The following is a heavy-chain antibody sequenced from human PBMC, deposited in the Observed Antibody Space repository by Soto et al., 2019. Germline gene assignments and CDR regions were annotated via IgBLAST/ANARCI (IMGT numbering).Heavy chain of an antibody. J-gene: IGHJ4*02. CDR2: TYYRSKWYS. D-gene: IGHD6-19*01. CDR1: GDSVSSTSTA. V-gene: IGHV6-1*01. Sequence: SQTLSLTCAISGDSVSSTSTAWSWIRQSPSRGLEWLGRTYYRSKWYSDYAVSVKSRITINPDTSKNQFSLQLKSVTPEDTVVYYCARGSYYSGWVWGQGTLVTVSS. CDR3: ARGSYYSGWV.